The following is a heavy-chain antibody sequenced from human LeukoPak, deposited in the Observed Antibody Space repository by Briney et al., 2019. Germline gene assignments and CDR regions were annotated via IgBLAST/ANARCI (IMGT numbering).Heavy chain of an antibody. J-gene: IGHJ4*02. CDR3: ATSPSTGV. D-gene: IGHD1-14*01. V-gene: IGHV3-23*01. Sequence: GGSLRLSCAASGFTFSSYTMSWVRQAPGKGLEWVSGVSGSGGSTHYADSVKGRFTISRDNSKNTLYLQMNSLRAEDTAVYYCATSPSTGVWGQGTLVTVSS. CDR2: VSGSGGST. CDR1: GFTFSSYT.